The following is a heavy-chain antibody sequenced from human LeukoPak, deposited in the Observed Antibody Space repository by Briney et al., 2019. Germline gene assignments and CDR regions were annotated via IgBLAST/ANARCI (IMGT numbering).Heavy chain of an antibody. Sequence: SETLSLTCTVSGGSISSYYWSWIRQPPGKGLEWIGYIYYSGSTNYNPSLKSRVTISVDTSKNQFSLKLSSVTAADTAVYYCAREGSYYYGSGSYNPFDYWGQGTLVTVSS. J-gene: IGHJ4*02. D-gene: IGHD3-10*01. CDR2: IYYSGST. V-gene: IGHV4-59*12. CDR3: AREGSYYYGSGSYNPFDY. CDR1: GGSISSYY.